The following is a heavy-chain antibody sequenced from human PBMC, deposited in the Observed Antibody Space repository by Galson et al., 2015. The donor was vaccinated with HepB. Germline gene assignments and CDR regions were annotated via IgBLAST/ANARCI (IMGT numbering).Heavy chain of an antibody. CDR2: IRYDGSNK. CDR1: GFTFSSYG. CDR3: ARVRGSSGWYWYYYYYMDV. D-gene: IGHD6-19*01. J-gene: IGHJ6*03. Sequence: SLRLSCAASGFTFSSYGMHWVRQAPGKGLEWVAFIRYDGSNKYYADSVKGRFTISRDNSKNTLYLQMNSLRAEDTAVYYCARVRGSSGWYWYYYYYMDVWGKGTTVTVSS. V-gene: IGHV3-30*02.